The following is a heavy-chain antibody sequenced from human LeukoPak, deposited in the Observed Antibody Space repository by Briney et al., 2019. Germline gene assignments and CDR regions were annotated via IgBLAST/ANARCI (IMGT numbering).Heavy chain of an antibody. CDR3: ARLVGGSNYGLFDY. CDR1: GYTFTSYW. CDR2: IYPDDSDT. J-gene: IGHJ4*02. D-gene: IGHD5-18*01. Sequence: GESLKISCKGSGYTFTSYWIGWVRQMPGKGPEWMGIIYPDDSDTRYSPSSHGQVTISADKSISTAYLQWSSLKASDTAMYYCARLVGGSNYGLFDYWGQGTLVTVSS. V-gene: IGHV5-51*01.